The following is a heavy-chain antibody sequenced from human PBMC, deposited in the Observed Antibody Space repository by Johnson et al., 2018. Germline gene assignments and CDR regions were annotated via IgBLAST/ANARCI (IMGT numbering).Heavy chain of an antibody. CDR1: GFTFDDYG. D-gene: IGHD3-3*01. CDR3: ARDLHYDFWSGYGGNMDV. CDR2: INWSGGST. V-gene: IGHV3-20*04. J-gene: IGHJ6*02. Sequence: EVQLVETGGGVVRXGGSXRLXCAASGFTFDDYGMSWVRQAPGKGLEWVSGINWSGGSTGYADSVKGRFTISRDNAKNSLYLQMNSLRAEDTALYYCARDLHYDFWSGYGGNMDVWGQGTTVTVSS.